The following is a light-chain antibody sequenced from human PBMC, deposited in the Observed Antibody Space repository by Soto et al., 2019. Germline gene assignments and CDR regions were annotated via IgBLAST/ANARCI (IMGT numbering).Light chain of an antibody. CDR2: KAS. V-gene: IGKV1-5*03. Sequence: DIQMTQSPSTLSASVGDRVTITCRASQSISTWLARYQQKPGKAPKLLIYKASSLEGAVPSRFSGSGSGTEFNITVSSLLPDDFATYYCQQYNTYPLTFGGGTTVEIK. CDR3: QQYNTYPLT. J-gene: IGKJ4*01. CDR1: QSISTW.